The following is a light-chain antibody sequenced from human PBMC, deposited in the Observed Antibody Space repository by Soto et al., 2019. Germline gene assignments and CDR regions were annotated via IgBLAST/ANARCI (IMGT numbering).Light chain of an antibody. CDR1: QSISSSY. J-gene: IGKJ1*01. CDR2: GAS. CDR3: QQYVSSPWT. V-gene: IGKV3-20*01. Sequence: EIVLTQSPGTLSLSPGERATLSCRASQSISSSYLAWYQQKPGQAPMPLIYGASSRATGIPDRFSGSGSGTDFTLTISRLEPEDFAVYYCQQYVSSPWTFGKGTKVEIK.